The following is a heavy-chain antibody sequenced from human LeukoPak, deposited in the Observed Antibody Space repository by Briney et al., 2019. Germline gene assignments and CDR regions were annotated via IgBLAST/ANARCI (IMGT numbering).Heavy chain of an antibody. CDR3: ARVRARGSAPDY. CDR2: IYTSGST. CDR1: GGSISSYY. Sequence: SETLSLTCTVSGGSISSYYWSWIRRPAGKGLEWIGRIYTSGSTNYNPSLKSRVTMSVDTSKNQFSLKLSSVTAADTAVYYCARVRARGSAPDYWGQGTLVTVSS. J-gene: IGHJ4*02. V-gene: IGHV4-4*07. D-gene: IGHD6-25*01.